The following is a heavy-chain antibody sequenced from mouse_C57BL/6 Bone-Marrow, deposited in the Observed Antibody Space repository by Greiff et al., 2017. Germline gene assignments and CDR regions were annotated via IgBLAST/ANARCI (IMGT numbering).Heavy chain of an antibody. J-gene: IGHJ4*01. CDR3: ARRLLWSEDYAMDY. D-gene: IGHD2-1*01. V-gene: IGHV1-76*01. CDR1: GYTFTDYY. Sequence: VQLQQSGAELVRPGASVKLSCKASGYTFTDYYINWVKQRPGQGLEWIARIYPGSGNTYYNEKFKGKATLTADKSSSTAYMQLSSLTSEDSAVYFCARRLLWSEDYAMDYWGQGTSVTVSS. CDR2: IYPGSGNT.